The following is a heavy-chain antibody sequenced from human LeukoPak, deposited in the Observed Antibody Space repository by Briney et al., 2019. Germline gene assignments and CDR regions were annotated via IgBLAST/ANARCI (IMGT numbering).Heavy chain of an antibody. V-gene: IGHV3-23*01. J-gene: IGHJ4*02. D-gene: IGHD3-22*01. Sequence: DSVKGRFTVSRDNSKNTLYLQMNSLRAEDTAVYYCAKALRPYYYDSSGYFNDYFDYWGQGTLVTVSS. CDR3: AKALRPYYYDSSGYFNDYFDY.